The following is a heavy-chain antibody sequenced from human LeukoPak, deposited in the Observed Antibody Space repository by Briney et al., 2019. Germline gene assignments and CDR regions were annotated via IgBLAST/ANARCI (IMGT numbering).Heavy chain of an antibody. CDR1: GFTFSSYE. CDR3: ARAYGSGSSPDY. V-gene: IGHV3-48*03. Sequence: GGSLRLSCAASGFTFSSYEMNWVRQAPGKGLEWVSYISSSGSTIYYADSVKGRFTISRDNAKNSLYLQMNSLRAEDTAVYYCARAYGSGSSPDYWGQGTLVTVSS. J-gene: IGHJ4*02. D-gene: IGHD3-10*01. CDR2: ISSSGSTI.